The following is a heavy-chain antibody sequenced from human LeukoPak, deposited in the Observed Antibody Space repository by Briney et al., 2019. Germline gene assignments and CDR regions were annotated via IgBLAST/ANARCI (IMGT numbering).Heavy chain of an antibody. J-gene: IGHJ4*02. Sequence: SETLSLTCAVYGGSFSGYYWSWIRQPPGKGLEWTGEINHSGSTNYNPSLKSRVTISVDTSKNQFSLKLSSVTAADTAVYYCARVWGSSWPYYFDYWGQGTLVTVSS. CDR3: ARVWGSSWPYYFDY. D-gene: IGHD6-13*01. CDR2: INHSGST. V-gene: IGHV4-34*01. CDR1: GGSFSGYY.